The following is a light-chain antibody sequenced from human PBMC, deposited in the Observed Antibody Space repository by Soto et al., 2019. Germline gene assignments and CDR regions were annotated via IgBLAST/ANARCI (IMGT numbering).Light chain of an antibody. CDR1: QGISSY. CDR2: AAS. J-gene: IGKJ2*01. V-gene: IGKV1-8*01. Sequence: AIRMTKSPSSFSASTGDRVTITCRASQGISSYLAWYQQKPGKAPKLLIYAASTLQRGVPSRFSGGGSGTDFTLTISCLQSEDFATYYCQQYYSYPYTFGQGTKVDIK. CDR3: QQYYSYPYT.